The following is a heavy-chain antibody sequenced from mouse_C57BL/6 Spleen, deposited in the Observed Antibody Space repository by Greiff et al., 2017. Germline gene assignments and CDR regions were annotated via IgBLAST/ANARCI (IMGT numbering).Heavy chain of an antibody. Sequence: EVQLQQSGPELVKPGASVKISCKASGYTFTDYYMNWVKQSHGKSLEWIGDINPNNGGTSYNQKFKGKATLTVDKSSSTAYMELRSLTSEDSAVYYCARSTGTEFAYWGQGTLVTVSA. V-gene: IGHV1-26*01. CDR3: ARSTGTEFAY. D-gene: IGHD4-1*02. J-gene: IGHJ3*01. CDR2: INPNNGGT. CDR1: GYTFTDYY.